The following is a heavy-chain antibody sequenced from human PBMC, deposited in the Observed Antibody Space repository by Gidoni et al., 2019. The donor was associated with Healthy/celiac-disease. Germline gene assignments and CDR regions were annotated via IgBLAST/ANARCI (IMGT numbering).Heavy chain of an antibody. CDR1: GFTFDDYA. D-gene: IGHD6-19*01. CDR3: AKSDLGGAVAGYYFDY. CDR2: ISWNSGSI. Sequence: EVQLVESGGGLVQPGRSLRLSCAASGFTFDDYAMHWVRQAPGKGLEWVSGISWNSGSIGYADSVKGRFPISREHGKNSLELQMNRLRAEDTALYYCAKSDLGGAVAGYYFDYWGQGTLVTVSS. J-gene: IGHJ4*02. V-gene: IGHV3-9*01.